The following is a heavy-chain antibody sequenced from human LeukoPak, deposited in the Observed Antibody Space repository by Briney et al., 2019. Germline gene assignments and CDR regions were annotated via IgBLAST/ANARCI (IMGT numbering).Heavy chain of an antibody. D-gene: IGHD3-10*01. J-gene: IGHJ6*02. CDR1: GGSISSGGYY. CDR3: ARDREYYGSGSYTYYGMDV. V-gene: IGHV4-31*03. CDR2: IYYSGST. Sequence: PSETLSLTCTVSGGSISSGGYYWSWIRQHPGKGLGWTGYIYYSGSTYYNPSLKSRVTISVDTSKNQFSLKLSSVTAADTAVYYCARDREYYGSGSYTYYGMDVWGQGTTVTVSS.